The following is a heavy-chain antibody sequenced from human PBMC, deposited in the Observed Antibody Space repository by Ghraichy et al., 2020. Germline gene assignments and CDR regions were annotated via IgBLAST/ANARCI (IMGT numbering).Heavy chain of an antibody. CDR1: GFTFSSFG. CDR3: ARRYSYTYNYFDY. V-gene: IGHV3-30*03. J-gene: IGHJ4*02. D-gene: IGHD5-18*01. CDR2: ISYDGGNY. Sequence: LTCAASGFTFSSFGMHWVRQAPGKGLEWVAIISYDGGNYHYADSVKGRFSISRDNSNTTLYLQMNSLRAEDTAVYYCARRYSYTYNYFDYWGQGTRVTVSS.